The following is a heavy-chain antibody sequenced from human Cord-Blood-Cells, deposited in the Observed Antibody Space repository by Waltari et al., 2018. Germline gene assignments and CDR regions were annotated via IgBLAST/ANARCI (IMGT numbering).Heavy chain of an antibody. CDR1: GFPFRSYG. CDR2: IWYDGSNK. J-gene: IGHJ3*02. Sequence: QVQLVESGGGVVQPGRSLRLSCAASGFPFRSYGLHWVRQAPGKGLEWVAVIWYDGSNKYYADSVKGRFTISRDNSKNTLYLQMNSLRAEDTAVYYCGGALGEAGDIWGQGTMVTVSS. D-gene: IGHD6-13*01. V-gene: IGHV3-33*01. CDR3: GGALGEAGDI.